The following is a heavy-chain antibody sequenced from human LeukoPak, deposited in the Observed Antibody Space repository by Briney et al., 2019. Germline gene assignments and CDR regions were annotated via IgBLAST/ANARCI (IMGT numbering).Heavy chain of an antibody. D-gene: IGHD5-12*01. Sequence: PGESLRLSCAASGLTFSSYWTHWVRPAPGKGLVWISRINYDGTTTSYADSVKGRLTISRDNATKTPYLQMSCLRTEGPDAIARGRWRPRGYSGYVIYYWGQGTPTTVSA. CDR1: GLTFSSYW. J-gene: IGHJ4*02. CDR2: INYDGTTT. V-gene: IGHV3-74*01. CDR3: GRWRPRGYSGYVIYY.